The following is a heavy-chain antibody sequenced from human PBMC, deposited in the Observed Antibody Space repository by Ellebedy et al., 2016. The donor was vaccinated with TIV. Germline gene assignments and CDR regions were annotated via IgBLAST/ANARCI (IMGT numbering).Heavy chain of an antibody. CDR1: GFSFSNYA. J-gene: IGHJ3*02. V-gene: IGHV3-23*01. CDR2: ISGSGGST. CDR3: AKTGLSKITFGGVIVTPAFDI. D-gene: IGHD3-16*02. Sequence: GESLKISCAASGFSFSNYAMNWVRQAPGKGLEWVSGISGSGGSTDYADSVKGRFTISRDNSENTLYLQMNSLKFEDTAVYYCAKTGLSKITFGGVIVTPAFDIWGQGTMVTVSS.